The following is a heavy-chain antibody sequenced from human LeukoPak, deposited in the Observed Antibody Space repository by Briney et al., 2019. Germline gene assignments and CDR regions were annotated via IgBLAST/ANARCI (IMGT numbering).Heavy chain of an antibody. J-gene: IGHJ4*02. Sequence: GGSLRLSCAASGFTFSRFWMHWVRQAPGKGLVWVSRINTDASNTIYADSVKGRFTISRDNSKNTLYLQMNSLRAEDTAVYYCAGFSPSIAAAGDVDYWGQGTLVTVSS. CDR3: AGFSPSIAAAGDVDY. CDR1: GFTFSRFW. D-gene: IGHD6-13*01. V-gene: IGHV3-74*01. CDR2: INTDASNT.